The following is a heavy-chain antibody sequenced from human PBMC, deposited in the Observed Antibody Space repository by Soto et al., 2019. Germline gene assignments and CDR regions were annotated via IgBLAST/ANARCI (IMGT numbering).Heavy chain of an antibody. D-gene: IGHD3-10*01. CDR1: GFTFTTSW. CDR3: ARDRDYGMDV. CDR2: INSDGSTT. Sequence: EVQLVESGGGLVQPGGSLRLSCAASGFTFTTSWMHWVRQAPEKGLVWVSHINSDGSTTTYADSVRGRFTISRDNAKNTLYLQMNSLRVEDTAVYYCARDRDYGMDVWGQWTTVIVSS. V-gene: IGHV3-74*01. J-gene: IGHJ6*02.